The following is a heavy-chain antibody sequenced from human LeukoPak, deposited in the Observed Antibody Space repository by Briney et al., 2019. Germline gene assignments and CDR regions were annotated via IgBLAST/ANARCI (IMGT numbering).Heavy chain of an antibody. Sequence: GGSLRLSCATSGFIFSNYAMSWVRQAPGKGREWVSAITDSGGSTFYADSVKGRFTISRDNSKNTLYLQMNSLRAEDTALYYCIHPGNVDIGRGQGTLVTVSS. J-gene: IGHJ4*02. V-gene: IGHV3-23*01. CDR3: IHPGNVDIG. D-gene: IGHD2-15*01. CDR2: ITDSGGST. CDR1: GFIFSNYA.